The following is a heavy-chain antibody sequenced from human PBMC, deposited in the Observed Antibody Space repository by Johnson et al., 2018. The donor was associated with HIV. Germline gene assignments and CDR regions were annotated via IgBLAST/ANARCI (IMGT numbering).Heavy chain of an antibody. CDR2: ISYDGSDK. D-gene: IGHD3-3*01. J-gene: IGHJ3*02. Sequence: QVQLVESGGGVVQPGGSLRLSCAASGFTFSDDYMSWIRQAPGKGLEWVAVISYDGSDKYYADSVKGRFTISRDSSKNTLYLQMNSLRAEDTAVYYCARGGVIHDAFDIWGQGTMVTLSS. CDR1: GFTFSDDY. CDR3: ARGGVIHDAFDI. V-gene: IGHV3-30*19.